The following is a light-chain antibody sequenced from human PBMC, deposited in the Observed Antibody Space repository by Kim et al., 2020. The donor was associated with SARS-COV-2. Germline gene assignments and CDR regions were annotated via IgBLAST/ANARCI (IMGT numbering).Light chain of an antibody. J-gene: IGKJ1*01. CDR1: QSISNW. CDR2: KTP. V-gene: IGKV1-5*03. CDR3: QQYESYPWT. Sequence: DIQMTQSPSTLSASVGDTVTITCRASQSISNWLAWFQQRPGTAPKVLVYKTPTLERGVPSRFSASGSGTDYTLTISGLQPDDFATYFCQQYESYPWTFGQGTKVDIK.